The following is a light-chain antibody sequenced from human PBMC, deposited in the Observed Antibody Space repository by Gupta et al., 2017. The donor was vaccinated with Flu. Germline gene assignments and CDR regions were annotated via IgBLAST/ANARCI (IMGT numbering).Light chain of an antibody. CDR1: QGIRND. CDR3: RQYYNFPRT. J-gene: IGKJ1*01. Sequence: AIQMTQSPSSLSASVGDRVTITCRASQGIRNDLGWYQQKPGKAPKLLIYAASSVQSGVPSRFSASGSGTDFTLTISSLQPEDFAPYFCRQYYNFPRTFGQGTKVEIK. CDR2: AAS. V-gene: IGKV1-6*01.